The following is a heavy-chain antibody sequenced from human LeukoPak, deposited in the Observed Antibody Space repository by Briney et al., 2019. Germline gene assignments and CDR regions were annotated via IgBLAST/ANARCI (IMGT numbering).Heavy chain of an antibody. Sequence: GGSLRLSCAASGFTFSSYAMSWVRQAPGKGLEWVSAISGSGGSTYYADSVKGRFTISRDNSKNTLYLQMSSLRAEDTAVYYCVKDDARVATTLFDYWGQGTLVTVSS. CDR3: VKDDARVATTLFDY. D-gene: IGHD5-12*01. V-gene: IGHV3-23*01. J-gene: IGHJ4*02. CDR2: ISGSGGST. CDR1: GFTFSSYA.